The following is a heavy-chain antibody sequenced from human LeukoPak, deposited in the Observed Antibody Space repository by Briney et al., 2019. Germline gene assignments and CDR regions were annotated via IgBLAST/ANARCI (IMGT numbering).Heavy chain of an antibody. CDR3: ARVISSSWYHHDH. Sequence: ASVKVSCKASGYTFTSYDINWVRQATGQGLEWMGWISTYNANTNYAQKFQGRVAMTTDTSTSTAYMELRSLRFDDTAFYYCARVISSSWYHHDHWGQGTLVTVSS. CDR1: GYTFTSYD. V-gene: IGHV1-18*01. D-gene: IGHD6-13*01. J-gene: IGHJ4*02. CDR2: ISTYNANT.